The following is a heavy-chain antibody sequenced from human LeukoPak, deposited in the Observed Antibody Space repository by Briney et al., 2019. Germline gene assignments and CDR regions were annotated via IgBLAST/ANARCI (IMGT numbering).Heavy chain of an antibody. Sequence: SETLSLTCTASGGSISSSTYYWGWIRQPPGKGLEWIGSIYHSGSTYYNPSLKSRVTISVDTSKNQFSLKLSSVTAADTAVYYCARHDIYMDVWGKGTTVTVSS. CDR2: IYHSGST. CDR3: ARHDIYMDV. D-gene: IGHD2-15*01. V-gene: IGHV4-39*01. CDR1: GGSISSSTYY. J-gene: IGHJ6*03.